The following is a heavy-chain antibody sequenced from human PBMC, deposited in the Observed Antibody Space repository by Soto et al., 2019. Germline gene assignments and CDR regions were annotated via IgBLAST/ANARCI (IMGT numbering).Heavy chain of an antibody. CDR2: ISGSGGST. Sequence: GGSLRLSCAASGFTVSSNYMSWVRQAPGKGLEWVSAISGSGGSTYYADSVKGRFTISRDNSKNTLYLQMNSLRAEDTAVYYCAKDHSSGWASFDYWGQGTLVTVSS. CDR3: AKDHSSGWASFDY. CDR1: GFTVSSNY. D-gene: IGHD6-19*01. J-gene: IGHJ4*02. V-gene: IGHV3-23*01.